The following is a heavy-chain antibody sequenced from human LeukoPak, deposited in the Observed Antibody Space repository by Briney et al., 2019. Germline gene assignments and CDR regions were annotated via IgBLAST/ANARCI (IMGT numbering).Heavy chain of an antibody. CDR3: ARGYVIGTTAAACYFDC. Sequence: SVKVSCKASGGTFSSYAISWVRQAPGQGLEWMGRIIPILGIANYAQKFQGRVTITADKSTSTAYMELSSLRSEDTAVYYCARGYVIGTTAAACYFDCWGQGTLVTVSS. CDR2: IIPILGIA. J-gene: IGHJ4*02. D-gene: IGHD1-20*01. CDR1: GGTFSSYA. V-gene: IGHV1-69*04.